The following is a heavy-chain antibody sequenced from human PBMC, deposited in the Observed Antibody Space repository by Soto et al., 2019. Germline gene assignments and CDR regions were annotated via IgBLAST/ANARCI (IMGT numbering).Heavy chain of an antibody. CDR1: GGSFSGYY. D-gene: IGHD3-10*01. J-gene: IGHJ6*02. V-gene: IGHV4-34*01. CDR2: INHSGST. CDR3: AGRWVYYGSGTLSYYYGMDV. Sequence: SETLSLTCAVYGGSFSGYYWSWIRQPPGKGLEWIGEINHSGSTNYNPSLKSRVTISVDTSKNQFSLKLSSVTAADTAVYYCAGRWVYYGSGTLSYYYGMDVWGQGTTVTVSS.